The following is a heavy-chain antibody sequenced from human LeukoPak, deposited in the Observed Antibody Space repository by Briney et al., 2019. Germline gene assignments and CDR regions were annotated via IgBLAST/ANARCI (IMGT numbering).Heavy chain of an antibody. CDR3: ARPGAAGGGPVDY. CDR1: GFTFSTYN. Sequence: GGSLRPSCAASGFTFSTYNMNWVRQAPGKGLEWVSSISGTGSSTYYTDSVKGRFTISRDNAKNSLYLQMNSLRAEDTAVYYCARPGAAGGGPVDYWGQGTLVTVSS. V-gene: IGHV3-48*01. CDR2: ISGTGSST. D-gene: IGHD6-13*01. J-gene: IGHJ4*02.